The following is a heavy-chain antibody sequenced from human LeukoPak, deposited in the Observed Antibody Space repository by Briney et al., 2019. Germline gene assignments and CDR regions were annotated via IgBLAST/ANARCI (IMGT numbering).Heavy chain of an antibody. CDR1: GYTFTGYY. CDR3: AREERLYYDSSGNLYYYYYGMDV. J-gene: IGHJ6*02. Sequence: GASVKVSCKASGYTFTGYYMHWVRQAPGQGLEWMGCINPNSGGTNYAQKFQGRVTMTRDTSISTAYMELSRLRSDDTAVYYCAREERLYYDSSGNLYYYYYGMDVWGQGTTVTVSS. CDR2: INPNSGGT. D-gene: IGHD3-22*01. V-gene: IGHV1-2*02.